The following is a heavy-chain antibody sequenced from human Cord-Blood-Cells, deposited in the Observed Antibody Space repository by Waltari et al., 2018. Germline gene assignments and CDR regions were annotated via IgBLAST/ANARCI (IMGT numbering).Heavy chain of an antibody. J-gene: IGHJ4*02. CDR2: INPHSGGT. CDR3: ARAPVQLEPGNFDY. V-gene: IGHV1-2*02. D-gene: IGHD1-1*01. Sequence: QVQLVQSGAEVKKPGASVKVSCKASGYTFTGYYMHWVRQAPGQGLGWVGWINPHSGGTNEAEEVKGRVTMTRDTSISTAYMELSRLRSDGTAVYYCARAPVQLEPGNFDYWGQGTLVTVSS. CDR1: GYTFTGYY.